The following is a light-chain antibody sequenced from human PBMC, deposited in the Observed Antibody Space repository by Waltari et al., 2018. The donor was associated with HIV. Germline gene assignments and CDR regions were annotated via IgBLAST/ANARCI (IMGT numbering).Light chain of an antibody. CDR1: QSINNH. V-gene: IGKV1-39*01. CDR3: QQSHSTPRS. Sequence: DIQMNQSPSSLSASVGDRVTITCRTSQSINNHLNWYQQKVGRAPKLLIFKASILRKDVPERFSGSGSGTTFNLTVGGLQRQDFATYYCQQSHSTPRSFGQGTKLEVK. CDR2: KAS. J-gene: IGKJ2*01.